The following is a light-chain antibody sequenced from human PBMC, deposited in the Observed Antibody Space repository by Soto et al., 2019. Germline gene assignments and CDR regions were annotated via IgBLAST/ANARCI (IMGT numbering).Light chain of an antibody. CDR2: GAS. V-gene: IGKV3-15*01. CDR1: QSVSSN. J-gene: IGKJ5*01. Sequence: EIVMTQSPVTLSVSPGERATLSCRASQSVSSNVAWYQQKPGQAPRLLIYGASTRATGIPARFSGSGSGTEFTLTISSLQSEDFAVYYCQQYNNWSSFGQGTRLEIK. CDR3: QQYNNWSS.